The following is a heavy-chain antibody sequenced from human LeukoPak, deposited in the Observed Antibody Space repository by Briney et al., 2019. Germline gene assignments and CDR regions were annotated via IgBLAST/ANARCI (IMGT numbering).Heavy chain of an antibody. CDR1: GGTFSSYA. V-gene: IGHV1-69*05. CDR2: IIPIFGTA. D-gene: IGHD3-10*01. CDR3: ARGRLPLDAFDI. J-gene: IGHJ3*02. Sequence: GASVKVSCKASGGTFSSYAISWVRQAPGQGLEWMGGIIPIFGTANYAQKFQGRVTMTRDMSTSTVYMELSSLRSEDTAVYYCARGRLPLDAFDIWGRGTMVTVSS.